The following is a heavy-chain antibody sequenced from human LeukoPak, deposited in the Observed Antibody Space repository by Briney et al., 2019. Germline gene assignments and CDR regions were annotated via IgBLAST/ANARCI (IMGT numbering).Heavy chain of an antibody. J-gene: IGHJ4*02. CDR3: ARESEHDYVWGSRYYFDY. V-gene: IGHV3-21*01. CDR1: GFTFSSYS. D-gene: IGHD3-16*01. Sequence: GGSLRLSCAASGFTFSSYSMNWVRQAPGKGLEWVSSISSSSSYIYYADSVKGRFTISRDNAKNSLYLQMNSLRAEDTAVYYCARESEHDYVWGSRYYFDYWGQGTLVTVSS. CDR2: ISSSSSYI.